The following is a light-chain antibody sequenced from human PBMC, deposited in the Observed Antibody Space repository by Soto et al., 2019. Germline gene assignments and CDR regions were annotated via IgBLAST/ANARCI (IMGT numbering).Light chain of an antibody. CDR1: SSDVGDYNY. J-gene: IGLJ2*01. CDR3: TSYAGTNNHVV. Sequence: QSALTQPPSASGAPGQSVTISCTGTSSDVGDYNYVSWYQQHPGKAPKLIIYEVSKRPSGVPDRFSGSKSGNTACLTVSGLQAEDGADYYCTSYAGTNNHVVFGGGTKLTVL. V-gene: IGLV2-8*01. CDR2: EVS.